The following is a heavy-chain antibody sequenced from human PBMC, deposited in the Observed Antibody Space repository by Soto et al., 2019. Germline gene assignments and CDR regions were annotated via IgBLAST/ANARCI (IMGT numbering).Heavy chain of an antibody. V-gene: IGHV4-39*01. CDR1: GGSISSSSYY. CDR2: IYYSGST. CDR3: ARLRWELLNKHFDY. D-gene: IGHD1-26*01. Sequence: QLQLQESGPGLVKPSETLSLTCTVSGGSISSSSYYWGWIRQPPGKGLEWIGSIYYSGSTYYNPSLKSRVTISVDTSKNQFSLKLSSVTAADTAVYYCARLRWELLNKHFDYWGQGTLVTVSS. J-gene: IGHJ4*02.